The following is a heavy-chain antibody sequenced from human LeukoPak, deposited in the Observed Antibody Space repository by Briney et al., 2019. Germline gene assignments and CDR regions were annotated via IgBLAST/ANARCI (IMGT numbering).Heavy chain of an antibody. D-gene: IGHD3-16*02. V-gene: IGHV4-30-4*01. Sequence: SQTQSLTCTVSGGSISSGDYYWSWIRQPPGKGLEWIGYIYYSGSTYYNPSLKSRVTISVDTSKNQFSLKLSSVTAADTAVYYCAREALQDAFDIWGQGTMVTVSS. CDR1: GGSISSGDYY. J-gene: IGHJ3*02. CDR2: IYYSGST. CDR3: AREALQDAFDI.